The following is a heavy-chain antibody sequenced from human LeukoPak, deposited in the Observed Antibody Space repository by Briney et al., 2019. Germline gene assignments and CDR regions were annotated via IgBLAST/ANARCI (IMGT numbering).Heavy chain of an antibody. J-gene: IGHJ4*02. CDR1: EFSVGSNY. CDR3: AKEWEYSSGWYFDY. Sequence: GGSLRLSCAASEFSVGSNYMTWVRQAPGKGLEWVSLIYSGGSTYYADSVKGRFAISRDNSKNTLYLQMNSLRAEDTAVYYCAKEWEYSSGWYFDYWGQGTLVTVSS. V-gene: IGHV3-66*01. CDR2: IYSGGST. D-gene: IGHD6-19*01.